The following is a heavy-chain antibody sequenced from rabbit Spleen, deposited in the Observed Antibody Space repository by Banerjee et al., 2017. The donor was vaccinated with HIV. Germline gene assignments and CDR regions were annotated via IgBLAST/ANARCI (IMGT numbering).Heavy chain of an antibody. CDR1: GFSFSDRDV. Sequence: QEQLVESGGGLVQPEGSLTLTCKASGFSFSDRDVMCWVRQAPGKGLEWIACINASTGKPVYATWASGRFTISRTSSTTVTLRMTSLTAADRATYFCARDLVGVIGWNFYLCGPGTLVTVS. D-gene: IGHD1-1*01. J-gene: IGHJ4*01. CDR2: INASTGKP. V-gene: IGHV1S45*01. CDR3: ARDLVGVIGWNFYL.